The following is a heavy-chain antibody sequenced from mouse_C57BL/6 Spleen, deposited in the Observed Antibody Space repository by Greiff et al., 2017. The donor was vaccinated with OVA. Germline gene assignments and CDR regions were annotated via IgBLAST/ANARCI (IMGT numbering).Heavy chain of an antibody. J-gene: IGHJ4*01. CDR1: GYTFTSYW. Sequence: VQLQQPGAELVMPGASVKLSCKASGYTFTSYWMHWVKQRPGQGLEWFGEIDPSDSYTNYNQKFKGKSTLTVDKSSSTAYMQLSSLTSEDSAVYYCASYYGSSSYAMDYWGQGTSVTVSS. CDR3: ASYYGSSSYAMDY. V-gene: IGHV1-69*01. CDR2: IDPSDSYT. D-gene: IGHD1-1*01.